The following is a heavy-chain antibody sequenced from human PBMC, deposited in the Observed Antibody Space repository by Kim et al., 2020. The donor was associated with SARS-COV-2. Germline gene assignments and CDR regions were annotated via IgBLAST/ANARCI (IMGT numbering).Heavy chain of an antibody. CDR2: INHSGST. V-gene: IGHV4-34*01. CDR1: GGSFSGYY. Sequence: SETLSLTCAVYGGSFSGYYWSWIRQPPGKGLEWIGEINHSGSTNYNPSLKSRVTISVDTSKNQFSLKLSSVTAADTAVYYCARGDMTTVTTLQADPFDYWGQGTLVTVSS. J-gene: IGHJ4*02. CDR3: ARGDMTTVTTLQADPFDY. D-gene: IGHD4-17*01.